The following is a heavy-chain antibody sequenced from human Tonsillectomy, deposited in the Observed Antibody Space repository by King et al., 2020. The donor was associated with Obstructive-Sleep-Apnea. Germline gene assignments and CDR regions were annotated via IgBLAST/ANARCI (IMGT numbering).Heavy chain of an antibody. CDR3: ARQTGSGWHLGIDY. Sequence: QLQESGPGLVKPSETLSLTCTVSGGSISSYYWSWILQPPGKGLEWIGYIYYSGSTNYNPSLKSRVTISVDTSKNQFSLKLSSVTAADTAVYYCARQTGSGWHLGIDYWGQGTLVTVSS. CDR2: IYYSGST. D-gene: IGHD6-19*01. V-gene: IGHV4-59*08. J-gene: IGHJ4*02. CDR1: GGSISSYY.